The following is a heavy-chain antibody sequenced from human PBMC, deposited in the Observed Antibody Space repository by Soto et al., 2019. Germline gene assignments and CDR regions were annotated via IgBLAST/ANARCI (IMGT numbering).Heavy chain of an antibody. CDR1: GFTFSRYA. CDR3: ARGYYYGGLDT. D-gene: IGHD3-10*01. Sequence: QVQLVESGGGVVQPGRSLRLSCAASGFTFSRYAMHWARQAPGKGLEWVTVISYDGSEKYYVDSVKGRFTSSRDNSRNAVYLQMNSLSGEDTAVYYCARGYYYGGLDTWGQGTLVTVSA. V-gene: IGHV3-30-3*01. CDR2: ISYDGSEK. J-gene: IGHJ5*02.